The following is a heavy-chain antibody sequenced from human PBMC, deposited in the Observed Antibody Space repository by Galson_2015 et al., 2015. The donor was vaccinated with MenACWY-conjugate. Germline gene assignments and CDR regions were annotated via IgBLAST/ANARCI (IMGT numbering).Heavy chain of an antibody. CDR1: GFTFNNYA. Sequence: SLRLSCAASGFTFNNYAMSWVRQAPGKGLEWVSSLTRSGGSTFYADSVKGRFTISRDSSKGTLFLQMNSLTADDTAAYYCAKSAIVGPYNGVIDYRGQGTLVTVSS. V-gene: IGHV3-23*01. CDR2: LTRSGGST. CDR3: AKSAIVGPYNGVIDY. J-gene: IGHJ4*02. D-gene: IGHD5-12*01.